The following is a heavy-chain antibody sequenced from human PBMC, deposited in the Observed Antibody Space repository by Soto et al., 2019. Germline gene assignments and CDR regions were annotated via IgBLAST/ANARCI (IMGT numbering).Heavy chain of an antibody. V-gene: IGHV4-31*03. CDR2: IYYSGST. Sequence: QVQLQESGPGLVKPSQTLSLTCTVSGRSISSGGYYWSRIRQHPGKGLEWIGYIYYSGSTYYNPSLKSRVTISVDTSKNQFSLKLSSVTAADTAVYYCARAYCSGGSCYGMDVWGQGTTVTVSS. CDR1: GRSISSGGYY. D-gene: IGHD2-15*01. J-gene: IGHJ6*02. CDR3: ARAYCSGGSCYGMDV.